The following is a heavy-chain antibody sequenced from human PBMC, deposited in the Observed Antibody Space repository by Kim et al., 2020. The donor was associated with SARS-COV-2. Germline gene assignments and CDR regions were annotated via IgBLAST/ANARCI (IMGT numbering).Heavy chain of an antibody. V-gene: IGHV1-69*13. CDR2: IIPIFGTA. D-gene: IGHD2-15*01. Sequence: SVKVSCKASGGTFSSYAISWVRQAPGQGLEWMGGIIPIFGTANYAQKFQGRVTITADESTSTAYMELSSLRSEDTAVYYCARDNDEVVVVARWFDPWGQGTLVTVSS. J-gene: IGHJ5*02. CDR1: GGTFSSYA. CDR3: ARDNDEVVVVARWFDP.